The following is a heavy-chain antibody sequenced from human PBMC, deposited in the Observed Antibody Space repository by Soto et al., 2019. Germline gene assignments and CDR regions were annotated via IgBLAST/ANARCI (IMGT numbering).Heavy chain of an antibody. V-gene: IGHV5-51*01. Sequence: GESLKISCQASGYSFSNFWIAWVRQMPGEGLEWLGIIYPDDSDTRYSPSFLGQATISADKSIKTTYLQWSSLKASDTAIYFCASSVLVTSTMNYFDLWGQGTLVTAPQ. CDR2: IYPDDSDT. CDR1: GYSFSNFW. D-gene: IGHD2-8*02. J-gene: IGHJ4*02. CDR3: ASSVLVTSTMNYFDL.